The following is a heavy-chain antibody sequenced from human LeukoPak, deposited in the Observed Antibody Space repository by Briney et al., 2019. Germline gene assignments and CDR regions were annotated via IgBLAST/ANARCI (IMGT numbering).Heavy chain of an antibody. V-gene: IGHV1-18*04. CDR2: ISAYNGNT. D-gene: IGHD3-10*01. CDR3: ARDGSPYYYGSGSYNWLDP. J-gene: IGHJ5*02. CDR1: GYTFTSYG. Sequence: GASVKVSCKASGYTFTSYGISWVRQAPGQGLEWMGWISAYNGNTNYAQKLQGRVTMTTDTSTSTAYMELRSLRSDDTAVYYCARDGSPYYYGSGSYNWLDPWGQGTLVTVSS.